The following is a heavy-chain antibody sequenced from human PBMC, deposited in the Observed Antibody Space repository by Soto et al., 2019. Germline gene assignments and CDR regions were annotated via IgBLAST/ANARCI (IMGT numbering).Heavy chain of an antibody. CDR1: GFTFSSYA. J-gene: IGHJ4*02. Sequence: GGSLRLSCAASGFTFSSYAMSWVRQAPGKGLEWVSAISGSGGSTYYADSVKGRFTISRDNSKNTLYLQMNSLRAEDTAVYYCEKDFWGSTGGYWGQGTLVTVSS. CDR3: EKDFWGSTGGY. CDR2: ISGSGGST. V-gene: IGHV3-23*01. D-gene: IGHD3-16*01.